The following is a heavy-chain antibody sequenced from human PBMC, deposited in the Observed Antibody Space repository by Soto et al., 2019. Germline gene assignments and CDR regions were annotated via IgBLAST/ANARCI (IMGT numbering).Heavy chain of an antibody. CDR3: ARVTTFYDILTSSYALNYFDY. D-gene: IGHD3-9*01. CDR1: GFSVTSNY. J-gene: IGHJ4*02. CDR2: IYAGGNT. V-gene: IGHV3-53*01. Sequence: GGSLRLSCAASGFSVTSNYMTWVRQAPGKGLECVSVIYAGGNTYYPDSVKGRFTISSDNSKNTLFLQMNNLRAEDTAVYYCARVTTFYDILTSSYALNYFDYWGQGTRVTSPQ.